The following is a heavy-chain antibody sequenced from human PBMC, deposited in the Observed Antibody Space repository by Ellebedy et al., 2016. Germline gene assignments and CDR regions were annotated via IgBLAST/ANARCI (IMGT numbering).Heavy chain of an antibody. CDR1: GGSFSGYY. CDR3: ARRGYYDSPSFDY. V-gene: IGHV4-34*01. D-gene: IGHD3-22*01. Sequence: SETLSLTCAVYGGSFSGYYWSWIRQPPGKGLEWIGEINHSGSTNYNPSLKSRVTISVDTSKNQFSLKLSSVTAADTAVYYCARRGYYDSPSFDYWGQGTLVTVSS. J-gene: IGHJ4*02. CDR2: INHSGST.